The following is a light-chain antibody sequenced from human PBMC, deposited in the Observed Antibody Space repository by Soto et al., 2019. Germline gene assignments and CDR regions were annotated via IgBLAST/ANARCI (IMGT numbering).Light chain of an antibody. CDR1: SSDVGGYNS. CDR2: EVT. J-gene: IGLJ1*01. CDR3: SSYTSSSTRV. Sequence: SALTQPASVSVSPGQSITISCTGTSSDVGGYNSVCWYQQHPGKAPKLVIYEVTNRPSGISNRFSGSKSGNTASLTISGLQAEDEADYYCSSYTSSSTRVFGTGTKVTVL. V-gene: IGLV2-14*01.